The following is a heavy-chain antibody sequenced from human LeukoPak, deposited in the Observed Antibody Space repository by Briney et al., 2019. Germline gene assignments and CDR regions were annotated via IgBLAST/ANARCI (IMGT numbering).Heavy chain of an antibody. CDR1: GFNLDDFA. CDR3: AKGQYGDYVGPHGLYYYYAMDV. Sequence: PGGSLRLSCVVSGFNLDDFAMHWVRQAPGKGLEWVSGVSYNSGNIGYADSVKGRFTISRDNTRNSMYLQMDSLRPEDTALYSCAKGQYGDYVGPHGLYYYYAMDVWGQGTTVTVSS. CDR2: VSYNSGNI. D-gene: IGHD4-17*01. J-gene: IGHJ6*02. V-gene: IGHV3-9*01.